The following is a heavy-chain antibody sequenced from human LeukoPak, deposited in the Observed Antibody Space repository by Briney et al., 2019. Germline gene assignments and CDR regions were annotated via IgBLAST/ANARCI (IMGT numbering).Heavy chain of an antibody. Sequence: SVKVSCKASGGTFSSYTISWVRQAPGQGLEWMGRIVLILGIANYAQKFQGRVTITADKSTSTAYMELSSLRSEDTAVYYCARAGSEGYYYYYMDVWGKGTTATVSS. CDR2: IVLILGIA. V-gene: IGHV1-69*02. CDR3: ARAGSEGYYYYYMDV. CDR1: GGTFSSYT. J-gene: IGHJ6*03. D-gene: IGHD3-10*01.